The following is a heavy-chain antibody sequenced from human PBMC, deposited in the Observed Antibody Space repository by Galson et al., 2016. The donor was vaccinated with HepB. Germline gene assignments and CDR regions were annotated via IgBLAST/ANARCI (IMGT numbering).Heavy chain of an antibody. V-gene: IGHV1-69*13. J-gene: IGHJ4*02. CDR2: IIPMYDTA. Sequence: SVKVSCKASGGTFSSYAISWVRQAPGQGLEWMGGIIPMYDTANYPQKFHDRVTVTADESTSTAYMELSSLTSEDTAVYYCARDGNFDVLTGYYRFDYWGQGTLVTVSS. CDR1: GGTFSSYA. CDR3: ARDGNFDVLTGYYRFDY. D-gene: IGHD3-9*01.